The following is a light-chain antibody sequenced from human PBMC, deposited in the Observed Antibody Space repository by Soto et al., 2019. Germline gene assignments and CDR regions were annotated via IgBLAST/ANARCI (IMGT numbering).Light chain of an antibody. CDR2: VNTDGSH. CDR3: QTWGAGFSVV. Sequence: QPVLTQSPSASASLGASVKRTCTLSSGHISYAISWHQQQPEKGPRYLMKVNTDGSHNKGDGIPDRFSGSSSGAERYLTISSLQSEDEADYYCQTWGAGFSVVFGGGTKLTVL. V-gene: IGLV4-69*01. CDR1: SGHISYA. J-gene: IGLJ2*01.